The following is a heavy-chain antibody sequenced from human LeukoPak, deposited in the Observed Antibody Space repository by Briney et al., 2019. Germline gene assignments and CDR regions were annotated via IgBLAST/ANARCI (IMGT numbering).Heavy chain of an antibody. CDR1: DGSISSYY. CDR2: ISYSGYT. J-gene: IGHJ3*02. D-gene: IGHD2-2*01. CDR3: ARHVPAYCSSTSCYYNPHAFDI. Sequence: PSETLSLTCTVSDGSISSYYWSWIRQPPGKGLEWIGYISYSGYTNYNPSLKSRVTISPDTSKNRFSLKLSSVTAADTAVYYCARHVPAYCSSTSCYYNPHAFDIWGQGTMVTVSS. V-gene: IGHV4-59*08.